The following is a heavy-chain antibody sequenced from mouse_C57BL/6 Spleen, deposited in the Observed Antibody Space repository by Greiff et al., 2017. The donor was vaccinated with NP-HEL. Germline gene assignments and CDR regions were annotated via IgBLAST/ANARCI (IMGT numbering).Heavy chain of an antibody. J-gene: IGHJ3*01. Sequence: QVQLKESGAELVKPGASVKISCKASGYAFSSYWMNWVKQRPGKGLEWIGQIYPGDGDTNYNGKFKGKATLTADKSSSTAYMQLSSLTSDDDAVVFCARRDGHYSWFAYWGQGTLVTVSA. CDR1: GYAFSSYW. CDR3: ARRDGHYSWFAY. CDR2: IYPGDGDT. V-gene: IGHV1-80*01. D-gene: IGHD1-1*01.